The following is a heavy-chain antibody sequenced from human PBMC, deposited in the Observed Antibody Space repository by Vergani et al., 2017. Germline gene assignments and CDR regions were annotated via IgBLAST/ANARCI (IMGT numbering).Heavy chain of an antibody. CDR1: GGTFSSYA. CDR2: TIPIFGTA. J-gene: IGHJ4*02. Sequence: QVQLVQSGAEVKKPGSSVKVSCKASGGTFSSYAISWVRQAPGQGLEWMGGTIPIFGTANYARKFKGRATITADESTSTAYMELSSLRSEDTAVYYCAGGGKQSSWYYFDYWGQGTLVTVSS. CDR3: AGGGKQSSWYYFDY. D-gene: IGHD6-13*01. V-gene: IGHV1-69*01.